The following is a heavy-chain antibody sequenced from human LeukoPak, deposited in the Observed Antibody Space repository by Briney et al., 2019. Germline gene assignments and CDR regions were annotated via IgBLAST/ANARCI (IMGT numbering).Heavy chain of an antibody. J-gene: IGHJ3*02. V-gene: IGHV3-9*01. Sequence: GRSLRLSCAASGFTFDDYAMHWVRQAPGKGLEWVSGNSWNSGSIGYADSVKGRFTISRDNAKNSLYLQMNSLRAEDTALYYCAKDKLGSPADAFDIWGQGTMVTVSS. D-gene: IGHD3-16*01. CDR1: GFTFDDYA. CDR2: NSWNSGSI. CDR3: AKDKLGSPADAFDI.